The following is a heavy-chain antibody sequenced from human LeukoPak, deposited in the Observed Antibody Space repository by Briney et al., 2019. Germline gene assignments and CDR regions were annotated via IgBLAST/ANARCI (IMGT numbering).Heavy chain of an antibody. J-gene: IGHJ4*02. D-gene: IGHD5-12*01. Sequence: NPSETLSLTCAVYGGSFSGYYWSWIRQPPGKGLEWIGEINHSGSTNYNPSLKSRVTISVDTSKNQFSLKLSSVTAADTAVYYCARIRGYSGYDPHFDYWGQGTLVTVSS. V-gene: IGHV4-34*01. CDR2: INHSGST. CDR1: GGSFSGYY. CDR3: ARIRGYSGYDPHFDY.